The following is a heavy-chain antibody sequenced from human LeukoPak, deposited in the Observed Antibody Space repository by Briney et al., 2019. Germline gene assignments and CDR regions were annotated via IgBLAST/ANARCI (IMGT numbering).Heavy chain of an antibody. CDR3: ARDEDIVAPDY. V-gene: IGHV3-48*01. D-gene: IGHD5-12*01. J-gene: IGHJ4*02. CDR2: ISSSSSTI. Sequence: GGSLRLSCAASGFTFSSYSMNWVRQAPGKGLEWVSYISSSSSTIYYADSVKGRFTISRDNAKNSLYLQMNSLRAEDTAVYYCARDEDIVAPDYWGQGTLVTVSS. CDR1: GFTFSSYS.